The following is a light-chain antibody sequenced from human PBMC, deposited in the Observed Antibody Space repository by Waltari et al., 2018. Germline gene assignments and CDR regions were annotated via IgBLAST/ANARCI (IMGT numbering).Light chain of an antibody. CDR2: KNN. J-gene: IGLJ3*02. Sequence: QSVLTQPPSASGYPGQTITLSCSGSTSNIGGNDVYWYQHLPGTAPKLLIYKNNRRPSGVSERFSGSKSVTSASLAISGLRSEDEAYYYCATWDDSLSGVFGGGTKLTVL. CDR1: TSNIGGND. V-gene: IGLV1-47*01. CDR3: ATWDDSLSGV.